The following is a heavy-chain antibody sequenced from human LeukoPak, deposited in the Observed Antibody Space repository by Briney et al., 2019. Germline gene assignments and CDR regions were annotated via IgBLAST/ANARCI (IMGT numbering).Heavy chain of an antibody. CDR2: ISGSGAST. CDR3: AKQPGSVVDSSGSLSRH. J-gene: IGHJ4*02. CDR1: GFTLSSYA. V-gene: IGHV3-23*01. D-gene: IGHD3-22*01. Sequence: HPGGSLRLSCAASGFTLSSYAMSWVRQAPGKGLEWVSTISGSGASTYYADSVKGRFTISRDNSKNTLYLQMNSLRAEDTAVYYCAKQPGSVVDSSGSLSRHWGQGTLVTVSS.